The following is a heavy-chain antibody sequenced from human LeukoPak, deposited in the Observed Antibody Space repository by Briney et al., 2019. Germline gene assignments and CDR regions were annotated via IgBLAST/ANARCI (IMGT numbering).Heavy chain of an antibody. CDR3: ARASGSYWWFDS. J-gene: IGHJ5*01. D-gene: IGHD1-26*01. Sequence: SVKVSCKASGDTFSNHPINWVRQAPGQGLEWLGMIIPIFNSLKYAEKFQGRLTITADKATTTAYLELSSLESDDPAVYYCARASGSYWWFDSWGQGTLVTVSS. CDR1: GDTFSNHP. V-gene: IGHV1-69*06. CDR2: IIPIFNSL.